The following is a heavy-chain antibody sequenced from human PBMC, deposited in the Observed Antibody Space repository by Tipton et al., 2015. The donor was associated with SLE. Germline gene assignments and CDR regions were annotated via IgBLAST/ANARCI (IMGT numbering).Heavy chain of an antibody. D-gene: IGHD5-12*01. Sequence: TLSLTCTVSGGSISSGSYYWSWIRQPAGKGLEWIGEIYHSGSTNYNPSLKSRVTISVDKSKNQFSLKLSSVTAADTAVYYCARESGYDWGDFDYWGQGTLVTVSS. CDR3: ARESGYDWGDFDY. J-gene: IGHJ4*02. V-gene: IGHV4-61*09. CDR2: IYHSGST. CDR1: GGSISSGSYY.